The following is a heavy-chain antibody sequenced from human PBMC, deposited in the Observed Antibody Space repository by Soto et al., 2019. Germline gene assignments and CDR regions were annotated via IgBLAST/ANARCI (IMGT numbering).Heavy chain of an antibody. V-gene: IGHV1-2*02. J-gene: IGHJ4*02. CDR3: ARVRRYCTNGVCYHRAFDY. Sequence: QVQLVQSGAEVKKPGASVKVSCKASGYTFTGYYMHWVRQAPGQGLEWMGWINPNSGGTNYAQKFQGGVTMTRDTSISTAYMELSRLRSDDTAVYYCARVRRYCTNGVCYHRAFDYWGQGTLVTVSS. CDR1: GYTFTGYY. D-gene: IGHD2-8*01. CDR2: INPNSGGT.